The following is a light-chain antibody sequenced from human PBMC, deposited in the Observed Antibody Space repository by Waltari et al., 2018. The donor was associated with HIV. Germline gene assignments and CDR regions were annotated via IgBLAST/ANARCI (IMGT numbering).Light chain of an antibody. Sequence: SSDLTQDPAVSVALGQTVRITCQGDSLRKYYVSWYQQKPGQAPVLVFYGKDSRPSGMPDRFSGNSSEEKASLSITGAQADDEADYYCNSRDNSGNRVVFGGGTQLTGL. CDR1: SLRKYY. CDR2: GKD. CDR3: NSRDNSGNRVV. V-gene: IGLV3-19*01. J-gene: IGLJ2*01.